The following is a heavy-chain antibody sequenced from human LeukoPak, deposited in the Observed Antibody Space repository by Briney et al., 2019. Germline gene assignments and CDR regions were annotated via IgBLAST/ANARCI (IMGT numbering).Heavy chain of an antibody. CDR1: GFTFIRYA. CDR3: AKVTGYRSYYYYYGMDV. D-gene: IGHD3-9*01. J-gene: IGHJ6*02. Sequence: GGSLRLSCAASGFTFIRYAMSWVRQAPGKGLEWVSAISGGGGSTYYADSVKGRFTISRDNSKNTLYLQMNSLRAEDTAVYYCAKVTGYRSYYYYYGMDVWGQGTTVTVSS. V-gene: IGHV3-23*01. CDR2: ISGGGGST.